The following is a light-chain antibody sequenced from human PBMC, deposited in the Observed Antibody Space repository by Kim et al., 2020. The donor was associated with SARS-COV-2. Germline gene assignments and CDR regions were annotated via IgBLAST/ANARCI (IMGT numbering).Light chain of an antibody. CDR2: GAS. V-gene: IGKV3-15*01. CDR3: QQYNNWPGT. Sequence: GCPGERASPACRASQSVSSNLAWYQKKPGQAPRLRINGASTRATGIPARFSGSGSGTDFTLTISSLQSEDFAVYYCQQYNNWPGTFGQGTKVDIK. CDR1: QSVSSN. J-gene: IGKJ1*01.